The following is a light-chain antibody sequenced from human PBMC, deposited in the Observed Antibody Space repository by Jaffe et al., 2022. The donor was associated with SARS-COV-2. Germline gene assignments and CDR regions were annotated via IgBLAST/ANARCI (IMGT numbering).Light chain of an antibody. CDR1: QGISKW. CDR2: AAS. Sequence: DIQMTQSPSSVSASVGDRVTITCRASQGISKWLAWYQQKPGKAPKLLIYAASNLQSGVPSRFSGRASGTEFTLTITSLQPEDCATYYCQQADSFPLTFGGGTRVEIK. V-gene: IGKV1-12*01. CDR3: QQADSFPLT. J-gene: IGKJ4*01.